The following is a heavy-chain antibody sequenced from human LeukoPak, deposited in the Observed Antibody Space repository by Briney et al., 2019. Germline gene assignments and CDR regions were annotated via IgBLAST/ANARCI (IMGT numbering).Heavy chain of an antibody. V-gene: IGHV4-59*08. J-gene: IGHJ4*02. Sequence: SETLSLTCSVSGGSMNSYYWSWIRQSPGKGLEWIGYIYYSGSTNYNPSLKSRVTISVDTSKNQFSLKLCSVTAADTAVYYCARHVWLQPFDYWGQGTLVTVSS. D-gene: IGHD3-9*01. CDR1: GGSMNSYY. CDR3: ARHVWLQPFDY. CDR2: IYYSGST.